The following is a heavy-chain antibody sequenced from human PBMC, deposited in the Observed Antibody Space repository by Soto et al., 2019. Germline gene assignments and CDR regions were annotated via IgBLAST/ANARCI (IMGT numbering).Heavy chain of an antibody. CDR3: VKETYYYDVSSYYPLGS. Sequence: AGGSLRLSCAASGFTFDDYNMHWVRQAPGKGLEWVSLISRDGTNTNYAESVKGRFTISRDNSKNSLYLQMNSLRTEDTALYYCVKETYYYDVSSYYPLGSWGQG. CDR1: GFTFDDYN. D-gene: IGHD3-22*01. V-gene: IGHV3-43*01. J-gene: IGHJ5*02. CDR2: ISRDGTNT.